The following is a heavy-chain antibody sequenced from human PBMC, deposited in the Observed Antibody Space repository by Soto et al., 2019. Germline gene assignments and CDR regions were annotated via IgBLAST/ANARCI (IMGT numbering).Heavy chain of an antibody. CDR1: GFAFSSFG. CDR2: IWHDGTNK. V-gene: IGHV3-33*01. D-gene: IGHD2-2*01. J-gene: IGHJ4*02. Sequence: QVHLVESGGGVVQPGNSLRLSCAASGFAFSSFGMHWVRQAPGKGLEWVAVIWHDGTNKYYADFVKGRFTISRDNSRNTLFLQMNSLRVEDTAVYYCASRSPALDYWGQGTLVTVSS. CDR3: ASRSPALDY.